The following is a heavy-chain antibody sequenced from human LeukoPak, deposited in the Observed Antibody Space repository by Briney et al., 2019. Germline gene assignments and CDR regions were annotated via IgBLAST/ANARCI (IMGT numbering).Heavy chain of an antibody. CDR3: AVAGDYYGSGSYKELDY. J-gene: IGHJ4*02. CDR2: INPSGGST. D-gene: IGHD3-10*01. CDR1: GYTFTSYY. Sequence: ASVKVSCKASGYTFTSYYMHWVRQAPGHGLERMGIINPSGGSTSYAQKFQGRVTITTDESTSTAYMELSSLRSEDTAVYYCAVAGDYYGSGSYKELDYWGQGTLVTVSS. V-gene: IGHV1-46*01.